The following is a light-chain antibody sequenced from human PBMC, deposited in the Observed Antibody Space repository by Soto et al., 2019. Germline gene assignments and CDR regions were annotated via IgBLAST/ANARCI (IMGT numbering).Light chain of an antibody. Sequence: KPMAKSQSFMCAEEGDRVAMACRASQSISSYLAWYQQKPGKAPKLLIYAASTLQSGVPSRFSGSGSGTEFTLTISSLQPEDFATYYCQQLNSYPLTFGGGTKVDI. V-gene: IGKV1-9*01. CDR1: QSISSY. J-gene: IGKJ4*01. CDR2: AAS. CDR3: QQLNSYPLT.